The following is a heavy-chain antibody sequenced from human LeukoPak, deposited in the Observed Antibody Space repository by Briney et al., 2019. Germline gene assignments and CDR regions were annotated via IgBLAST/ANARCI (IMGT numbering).Heavy chain of an antibody. CDR3: ARHVAARRGYFDY. CDR2: INHSGST. D-gene: IGHD6-6*01. J-gene: IGHJ4*02. CDR1: GRSFSGYY. Sequence: SETLSLTCAVYGRSFSGYYWSWIRQPPGKGLEWIGEINHSGSTNYNPSLKSRVTISVDTSKNQFSLKLSSVTAADTAVYYCARHVAARRGYFDYWGQGTLVTVSS. V-gene: IGHV4-34*01.